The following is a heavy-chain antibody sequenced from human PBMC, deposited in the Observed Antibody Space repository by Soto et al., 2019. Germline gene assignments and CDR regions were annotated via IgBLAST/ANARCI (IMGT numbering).Heavy chain of an antibody. Sequence: KVSCKASGGTFSSYTISWVRQAPGQGLEWMGRIIPILGIANYAQKFQGRVTITADKSTSTAYMELSSLRSEDTAVYYCAGITMVRGVSQFPFDYWGQGTLGTVSS. CDR1: GGTFSSYT. V-gene: IGHV1-69*02. CDR2: IIPILGIA. CDR3: AGITMVRGVSQFPFDY. J-gene: IGHJ4*02. D-gene: IGHD3-10*01.